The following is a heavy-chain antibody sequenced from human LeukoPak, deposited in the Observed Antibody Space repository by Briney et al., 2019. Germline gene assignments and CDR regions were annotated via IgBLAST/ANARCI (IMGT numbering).Heavy chain of an antibody. V-gene: IGHV3-9*01. CDR2: ISWNSGSI. Sequence: GGSLRLSCAASGLTFDDYAMHWVRQAPGRGLEWVSGISWNSGSIGYAGSVTGRFTISRDNDKISLYLQMNSLRAEDTALYYCATAHGGNHFDYWGQGTLVTVSS. J-gene: IGHJ4*02. CDR3: ATAHGGNHFDY. D-gene: IGHD1-14*01. CDR1: GLTFDDYA.